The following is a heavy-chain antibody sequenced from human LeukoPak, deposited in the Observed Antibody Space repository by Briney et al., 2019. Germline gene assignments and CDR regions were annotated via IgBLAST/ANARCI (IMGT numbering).Heavy chain of an antibody. CDR3: AKDGTSSWQDKYFQH. Sequence: PGGSLRLSCAASGFTFSSYAMSWVRQAPGKGLEWVSAISGSGGSTYYADSVKGRFTISRDNSKNMLYLQMNSLRAEDTAVYYCAKDGTSSWQDKYFQHWGQGTLVTVSS. CDR2: ISGSGGST. CDR1: GFTFSSYA. D-gene: IGHD6-13*01. J-gene: IGHJ1*01. V-gene: IGHV3-23*01.